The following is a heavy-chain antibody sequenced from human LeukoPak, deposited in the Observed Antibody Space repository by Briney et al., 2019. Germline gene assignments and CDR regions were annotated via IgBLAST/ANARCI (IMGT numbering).Heavy chain of an antibody. D-gene: IGHD2-2*01. V-gene: IGHV1-24*01. Sequence: GASVKDSCKDSGYTLTELSMHWVRQTPGKGGEWMGGFYPEDGVTLYAQNVQGRVTMTKDKSTDTAYMELNSLRSEDTAVYYCATVVVPASSQKGAVAGFDVWGQGTTVTVSS. J-gene: IGHJ6*02. CDR1: GYTLTELS. CDR3: ATVVVPASSQKGAVAGFDV. CDR2: FYPEDGVT.